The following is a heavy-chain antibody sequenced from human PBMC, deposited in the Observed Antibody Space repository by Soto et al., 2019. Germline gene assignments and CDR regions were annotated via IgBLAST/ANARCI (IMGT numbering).Heavy chain of an antibody. D-gene: IGHD6-13*01. CDR1: GGSISSFY. V-gene: IGHV4-4*07. CDR2: IYTSGST. CDR3: ARSIAAAARNWFDP. Sequence: QVQLQESGPRLVKPSETLSLTCTVSGGSISSFYWSWIRQPAGKGLEWIERIYTSGSTNYNPSLKSRVTMSVDTAKNQFSLRLSSVTAADTAVYYCARSIAAAARNWFDPWGQGTLVTVSS. J-gene: IGHJ5*02.